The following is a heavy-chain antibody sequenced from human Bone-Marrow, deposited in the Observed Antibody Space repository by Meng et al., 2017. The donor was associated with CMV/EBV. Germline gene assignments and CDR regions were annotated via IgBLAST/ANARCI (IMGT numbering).Heavy chain of an antibody. V-gene: IGHV1-2*02. CDR2: INPNSGGT. D-gene: IGHD1-14*01. CDR1: GYTFTGYY. CDR3: ARSYRKDDAFDI. J-gene: IGHJ3*02. Sequence: ASVKVSCKASGYTFTGYYMHWVRQAPGQGLEWMGWINPNSGGTNYAQKFQGRVTMTRDTSISTAYMELSRLRTDDTAVYYCARSYRKDDAFDIWGQGTMVTVSS.